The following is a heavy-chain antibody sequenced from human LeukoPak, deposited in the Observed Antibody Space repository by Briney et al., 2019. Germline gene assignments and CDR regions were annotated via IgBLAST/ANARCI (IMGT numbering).Heavy chain of an antibody. Sequence: GGPLRLSCAASGFTFNSYAMHWVRQAPGKGLEWVAVISYDGSNKYYADSVKGRFTISRDNSKNTLYLQMNSLRAEDTAVYYCAREHVWELAYFDYWGQGTLVNASS. D-gene: IGHD3-10*01. CDR1: GFTFNSYA. CDR3: AREHVWELAYFDY. J-gene: IGHJ4*02. V-gene: IGHV3-30-3*01. CDR2: ISYDGSNK.